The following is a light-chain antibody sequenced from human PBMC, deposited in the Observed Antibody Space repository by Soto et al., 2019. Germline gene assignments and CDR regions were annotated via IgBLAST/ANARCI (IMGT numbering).Light chain of an antibody. Sequence: QSVLTQPPSVSGAPGQRVTISCTGSSSSIGAGYDVHWYQQLPGTAPKLLIYDNNNRPSGVPDRFSGSKSGTSASLAITGLQAEDEADYYCQSYDSSLSGDYVFGTGTKLTVL. CDR2: DNN. CDR1: SSSIGAGYD. CDR3: QSYDSSLSGDYV. V-gene: IGLV1-40*01. J-gene: IGLJ1*01.